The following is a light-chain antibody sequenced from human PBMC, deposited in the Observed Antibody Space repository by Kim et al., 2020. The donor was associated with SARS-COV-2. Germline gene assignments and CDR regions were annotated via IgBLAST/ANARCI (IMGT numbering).Light chain of an antibody. Sequence: GSPGQTASLTCSGDKLGDKYASWYQKKPGQSPVLVIYQDSKRPSGIPERFSGSNSGNTATLTISGTQAMDEADYYCQAWDSSTVVFGGGTQLTVL. J-gene: IGLJ2*01. CDR1: KLGDKY. CDR2: QDS. V-gene: IGLV3-1*01. CDR3: QAWDSSTVV.